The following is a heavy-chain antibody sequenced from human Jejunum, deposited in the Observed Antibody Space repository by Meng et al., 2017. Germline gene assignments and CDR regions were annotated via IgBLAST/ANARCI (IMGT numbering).Heavy chain of an antibody. CDR2: IYSSGTT. Sequence: SETLSLTCTVSGGSISIDAYYWSWIRQLPGKGLEWIGYIYSSGTTYYNPPLKSRVTISLDTSKNQFPLNLSSVTAADTAVYYCARVHWDYGSGTYTGFDSWGQGTLVTGSS. J-gene: IGHJ4*02. V-gene: IGHV4-31*03. D-gene: IGHD3-10*01. CDR3: ARVHWDYGSGTYTGFDS. CDR1: GGSISIDAYY.